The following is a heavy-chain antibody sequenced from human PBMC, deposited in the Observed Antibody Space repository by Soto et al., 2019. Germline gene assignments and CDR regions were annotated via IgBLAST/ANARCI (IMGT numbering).Heavy chain of an antibody. V-gene: IGHV3-48*02. Sequence: PGGSLRLSCAASGFTFSSYSMNWVRQAPGKGLEWVPYISSSSSTIYYADSVKGRFTISRDNAKNSLYLQMNSLRDEDTAVYYCARARELLSVDYYYGMDVWGQGTTVTVSS. CDR3: ARARELLSVDYYYGMDV. J-gene: IGHJ6*02. D-gene: IGHD1-26*01. CDR1: GFTFSSYS. CDR2: ISSSSSTI.